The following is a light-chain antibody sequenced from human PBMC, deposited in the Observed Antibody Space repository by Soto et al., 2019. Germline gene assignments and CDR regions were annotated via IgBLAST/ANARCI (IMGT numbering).Light chain of an antibody. V-gene: IGLV2-23*01. CDR1: SSDGGSYNL. CDR2: EGT. Sequence: QSALTQPASVSGSPGQSINISCTGTSSDGGSYNLVSWYQQHPGKAPKLMIYEGTKRPSGVSNRFSGSKSGNTASLTISGLHAEDEADYYCCSYAGSSTPVIFGGGTKLTVL. CDR3: CSYAGSSTPVI. J-gene: IGLJ2*01.